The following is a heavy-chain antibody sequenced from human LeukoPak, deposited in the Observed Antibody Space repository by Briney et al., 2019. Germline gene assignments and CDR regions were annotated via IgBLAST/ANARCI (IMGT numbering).Heavy chain of an antibody. J-gene: IGHJ4*02. V-gene: IGHV4-34*01. Sequence: SETLSLTCAVYGGSFSGYYWSWIRQPPGKGLEWIGEINHSGSTNYNPSLKSRVTISVDTSKNQSSLKLSSVTAADTAVYYCARMPLYYYDSSGYVPSWGQGTLVTVSS. D-gene: IGHD3-22*01. CDR2: INHSGST. CDR1: GGSFSGYY. CDR3: ARMPLYYYDSSGYVPS.